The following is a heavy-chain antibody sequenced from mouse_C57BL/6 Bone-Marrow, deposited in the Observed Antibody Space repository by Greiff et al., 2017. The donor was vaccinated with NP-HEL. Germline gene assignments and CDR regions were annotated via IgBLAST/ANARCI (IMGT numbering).Heavy chain of an antibody. V-gene: IGHV3-1*01. CDR3: ARGYYDSSFDY. D-gene: IGHD2-4*01. Sequence: EVQRVESGPGMVKPSQSLSLTCTVTGYSITSGYDWHWIRHFPGNKLEWMGYISYSGSTNYNPSLKSRISITHDTSKNHFFLKLNSVTTEDTATYYCARGYYDSSFDYWGQGTTLTVSS. J-gene: IGHJ2*01. CDR1: GYSITSGYD. CDR2: ISYSGST.